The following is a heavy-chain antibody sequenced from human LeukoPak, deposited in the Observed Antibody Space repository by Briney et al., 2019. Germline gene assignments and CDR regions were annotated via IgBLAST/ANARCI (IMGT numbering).Heavy chain of an antibody. D-gene: IGHD3-22*01. Sequence: ASVKVSCKASGGTFSSYAIGWVRQAPGQGLEWMGRIIPILGIANYAQKFQGRVTITADKSTSTAYMELSSLRSEDTAVYYCARGSYDSSGYFRFYYYYGMDVWGQGTTVTVSS. CDR1: GGTFSSYA. J-gene: IGHJ6*02. CDR2: IIPILGIA. CDR3: ARGSYDSSGYFRFYYYYGMDV. V-gene: IGHV1-69*04.